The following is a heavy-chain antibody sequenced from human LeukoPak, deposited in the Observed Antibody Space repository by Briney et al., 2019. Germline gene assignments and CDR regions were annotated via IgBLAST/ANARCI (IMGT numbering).Heavy chain of an antibody. V-gene: IGHV3-23*01. CDR2: ISGSGASA. CDR1: GFTFSSYA. D-gene: IGHD4-17*01. J-gene: IGHJ4*02. CDR3: AKCGVSTVSEFDY. Sequence: PGGSLRLSCAASGFTFSSYAMSWGRQAPGKGLEWVSGISGSGASADYADSVKSRFTISRDNSRNTLFLQINSLRVEDTAVYYCAKCGVSTVSEFDYWGQGTLVTVSS.